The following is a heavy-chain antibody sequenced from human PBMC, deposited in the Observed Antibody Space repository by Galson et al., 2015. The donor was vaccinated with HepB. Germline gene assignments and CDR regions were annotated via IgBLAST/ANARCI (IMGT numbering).Heavy chain of an antibody. CDR3: ARGRPCSSTSCFPFDAFHI. J-gene: IGHJ3*02. Sequence: QSGAEVKKPGESLKISCKASGYTFTNYDINWVRQATGQGLEWMGWMNPNSGTTGYAQKFQGRLTMTRSTSISTAYMELSSLRSEDTAVYYCARGRPCSSTSCFPFDAFHIWGQGAVVTVSS. D-gene: IGHD2-2*01. CDR1: GYTFTNYD. CDR2: MNPNSGTT. V-gene: IGHV1-8*01.